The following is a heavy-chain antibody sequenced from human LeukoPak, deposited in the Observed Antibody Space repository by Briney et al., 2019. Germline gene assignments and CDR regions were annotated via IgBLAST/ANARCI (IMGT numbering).Heavy chain of an antibody. D-gene: IGHD6-13*01. CDR2: IYYSGTT. CDR1: GGSFSSYY. Sequence: PSETLSLTCAVYGGSFSSYYWSWIRQPPGKGLEWIGYIYYSGTTNYNPSLKSRVTIPVDTSKNQFSLKLSSVTAADTAVYYCARGVYIAAAQYAYWGQGTLVTVSS. V-gene: IGHV4-59*01. J-gene: IGHJ4*02. CDR3: ARGVYIAAAQYAY.